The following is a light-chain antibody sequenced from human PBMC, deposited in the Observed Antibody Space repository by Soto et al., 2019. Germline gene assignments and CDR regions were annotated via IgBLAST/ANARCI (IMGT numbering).Light chain of an antibody. CDR1: QSLLHRSGYNY. V-gene: IGKV2-28*01. CDR2: LGS. CDR3: MQRLQTPWT. Sequence: DFVMTQSPLSLPVTAGEPASISCRSSQSLLHRSGYNYLDWYLQKPGQSPQLLIYLGSHRASGVPDRFSGSESGTDFTLKISRVEAEDVGVYYCMQRLQTPWTFGQGTKVEIK. J-gene: IGKJ1*01.